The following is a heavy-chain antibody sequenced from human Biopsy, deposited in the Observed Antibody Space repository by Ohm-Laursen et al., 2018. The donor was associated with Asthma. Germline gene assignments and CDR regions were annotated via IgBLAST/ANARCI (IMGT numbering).Heavy chain of an antibody. D-gene: IGHD2-21*02. V-gene: IGHV3-30*03. CDR3: ASYEVVTGILPMDV. CDR1: GFTFSSYG. Sequence: LSLTCAASGFTFSSYGMHWVRQAPGKGLEWVAVISYDGSNKYYGDSVKGRFTISRDSSKNTVYLQMNSLRAEDTAVYYCASYEVVTGILPMDVWGQGATVTVSS. CDR2: ISYDGSNK. J-gene: IGHJ6*02.